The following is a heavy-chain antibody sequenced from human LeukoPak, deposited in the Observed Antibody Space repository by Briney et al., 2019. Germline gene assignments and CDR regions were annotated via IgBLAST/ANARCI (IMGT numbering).Heavy chain of an antibody. Sequence: GGSLRLSCAASGFTFSSYSMNWVRQAPGKGLEWVSSISSSSSYIYYADSVKGRFTISRDNSKNTLYLQMNSLRADDTAVYYCAKSHHVTAIDYWGQGTLVTVSS. D-gene: IGHD2-21*02. CDR1: GFTFSSYS. CDR2: ISSSSSYI. J-gene: IGHJ4*02. CDR3: AKSHHVTAIDY. V-gene: IGHV3-21*04.